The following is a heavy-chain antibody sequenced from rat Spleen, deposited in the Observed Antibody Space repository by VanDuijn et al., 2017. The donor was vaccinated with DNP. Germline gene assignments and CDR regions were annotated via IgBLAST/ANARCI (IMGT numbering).Heavy chain of an antibody. CDR1: GFTFSDYY. D-gene: IGHD1-11*01. CDR2: ISYDGSDT. V-gene: IGHV5-7*01. J-gene: IGHJ1*01. CDR3: ARQGDYGGWYFDF. Sequence: EVQLVESGGGLVQPGRSLKLSCAVSGFTFSDYYMAWVRQAPKKGLEWVATISYDGSDTYYRDSVKGRFTISRDNAKNTQYLQMDSLRSEDTATYYCARQGDYGGWYFDFWGPGTMVTVSS.